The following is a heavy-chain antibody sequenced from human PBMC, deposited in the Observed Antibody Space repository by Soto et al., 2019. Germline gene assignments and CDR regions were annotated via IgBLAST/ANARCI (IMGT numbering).Heavy chain of an antibody. J-gene: IGHJ4*02. Sequence: EVQLVESGGGLVQPGGSLRLSCAASGFTFSSFSMNWVRQAPGKGLGWVSSISSTTSGTYYAESVKGRFTISSDNARNSLYLQMNSLRAEDTAVYYCAKDISVAGCFDSWGQGTLVTVSS. CDR3: AKDISVAGCFDS. CDR1: GFTFSSFS. D-gene: IGHD6-19*01. CDR2: ISSTTSGT. V-gene: IGHV3-48*01.